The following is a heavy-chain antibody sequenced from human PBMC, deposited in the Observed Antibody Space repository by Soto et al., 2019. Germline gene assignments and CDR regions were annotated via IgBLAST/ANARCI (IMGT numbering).Heavy chain of an antibody. CDR2: IRTKGHSYAT. Sequence: PGGSLRLSCAASGFTFSGSVMHWVRQASGKGLEWVGRIRTKGHSYATAYDASVKGRFTISRDNANNLLFLQMNSLRDEDTAVYYCARDGGYSGYDIDFWGQGTLVTVSS. D-gene: IGHD5-12*01. J-gene: IGHJ4*02. V-gene: IGHV3-73*01. CDR1: GFTFSGSV. CDR3: ARDGGYSGYDIDF.